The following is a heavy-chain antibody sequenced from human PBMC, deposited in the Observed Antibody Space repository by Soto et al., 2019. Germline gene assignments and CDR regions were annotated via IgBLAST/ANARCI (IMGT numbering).Heavy chain of an antibody. CDR1: GGSISSSSYY. Sequence: SETLSLTCTVSGGSISSSSYYWGWIRQPPGKGLEWIGSIYYSGSTYYNPSLKSRVTISVDTSKNQFPLKLSSVTAADTAVYYCARQMGPMTTVPAYYYGMDVWGQGTTVTVSS. V-gene: IGHV4-39*01. CDR3: ARQMGPMTTVPAYYYGMDV. J-gene: IGHJ6*02. D-gene: IGHD4-17*01. CDR2: IYYSGST.